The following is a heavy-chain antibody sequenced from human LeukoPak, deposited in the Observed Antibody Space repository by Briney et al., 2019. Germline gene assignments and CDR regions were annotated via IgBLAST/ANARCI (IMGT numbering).Heavy chain of an antibody. D-gene: IGHD4-17*01. Sequence: GGSLRLSCAASGFTFSSYSMNWVRQAPGKGLEWVSSISSSSSYIYYADSVKGRFTISRDNAKNSLYLQMNSLRAEDTAVYYCARDYGAQDDAFDIWGQGTMVTVSS. CDR2: ISSSSSYI. CDR3: ARDYGAQDDAFDI. J-gene: IGHJ3*02. CDR1: GFTFSSYS. V-gene: IGHV3-21*01.